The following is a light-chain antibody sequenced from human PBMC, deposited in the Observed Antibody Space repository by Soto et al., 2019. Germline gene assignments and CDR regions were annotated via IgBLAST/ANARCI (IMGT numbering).Light chain of an antibody. Sequence: LTQPPSISGAPGRRVTISCTGSSSNIGADYDVHWYQQLPGTAPKLLIFENNNRPSGVPERFSGSKSGTSASLAITGLQAEDEADYYCQSFDSSLSVVVFGGGTKLTVL. CDR1: SSNIGADYD. V-gene: IGLV1-40*01. CDR2: ENN. CDR3: QSFDSSLSVVV. J-gene: IGLJ2*01.